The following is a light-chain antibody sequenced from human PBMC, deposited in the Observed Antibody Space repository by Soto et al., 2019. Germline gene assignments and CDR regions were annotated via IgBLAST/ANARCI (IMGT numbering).Light chain of an antibody. V-gene: IGLV2-14*03. Sequence: QSVLTQPASVSGSPGQSITIPCTGTSNDIGGYNYVSWYQQFPGKAPKLIIYDVTNRPSGVSFRFSGSKSGNTASLTISGFQAGEGAGYHCSSYSSTSTSRLFGGGTKVTV. CDR2: DVT. J-gene: IGLJ1*01. CDR1: SNDIGGYNY. CDR3: SSYSSTSTSRL.